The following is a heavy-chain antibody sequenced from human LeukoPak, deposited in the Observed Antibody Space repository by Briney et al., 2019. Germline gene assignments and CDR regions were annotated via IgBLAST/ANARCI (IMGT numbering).Heavy chain of an antibody. Sequence: PSETLSLTCTVSGGSISSSSYYWGWIRQPPGKGLEWIGSIYYSGSTYYNPSLKSRVTISVDTSKNQFSLKLSSVTAADTAVYCCARLSSPQGPLTLWFGEPRDYWGQGTLVTVSS. CDR2: IYYSGST. D-gene: IGHD3-10*01. CDR1: GGSISSSSYY. CDR3: ARLSSPQGPLTLWFGEPRDY. V-gene: IGHV4-39*01. J-gene: IGHJ4*02.